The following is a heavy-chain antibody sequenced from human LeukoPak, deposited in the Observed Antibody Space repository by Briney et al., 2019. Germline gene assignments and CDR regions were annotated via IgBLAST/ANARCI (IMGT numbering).Heavy chain of an antibody. CDR3: ARHAGGSYPYYFDY. Sequence: PGGSLRLSCAASGFTFSRYAMNWVRQAPGKGLVWVSRIDSHGSITIYADSVKGRFTISRDNAKNTLYLQMNSLRAEDTAVYYCARHAGGSYPYYFDYWGQGTLVTVSS. V-gene: IGHV3-74*01. J-gene: IGHJ4*02. D-gene: IGHD2-15*01. CDR1: GFTFSRYA. CDR2: IDSHGSIT.